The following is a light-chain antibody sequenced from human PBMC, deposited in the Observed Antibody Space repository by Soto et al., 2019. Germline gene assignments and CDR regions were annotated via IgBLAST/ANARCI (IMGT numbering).Light chain of an antibody. J-gene: IGKJ2*01. CDR1: QSLVYSDGNTS. Sequence: DVVMTQSPFSLPVTLGQPASISCTSSQSLVYSDGNTSLNWIQQRPGQSPRRLLYKVSNRDSGVRDRFVGSGLGADFTLNISRVEAEDVGVYYWMECTHWSYTSGQGTELEIK. V-gene: IGKV2-30*01. CDR3: MECTHWSYT. CDR2: KVS.